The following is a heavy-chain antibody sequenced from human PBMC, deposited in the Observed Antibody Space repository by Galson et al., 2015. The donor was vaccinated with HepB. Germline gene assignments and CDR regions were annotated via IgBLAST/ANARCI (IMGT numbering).Heavy chain of an antibody. CDR1: QFTFSTYW. Sequence: QSGAEVKKPGESLKISCKGSQFTFSTYWIGWVRQMPGKGLEWMGIIYPDDSDTRYSPSFQGQATIPADKSISTAYLRWRSLKASDTATYYCARQYSSGEWYFDLWGRGTLVTVSS. CDR3: ARQYSSGEWYFDL. J-gene: IGHJ2*01. V-gene: IGHV5-51*01. CDR2: IYPDDSDT. D-gene: IGHD6-19*01.